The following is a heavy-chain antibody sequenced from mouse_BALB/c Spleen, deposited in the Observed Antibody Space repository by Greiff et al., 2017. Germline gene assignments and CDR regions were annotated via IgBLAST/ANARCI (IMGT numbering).Heavy chain of an antibody. Sequence: EVQVVESGGGLVKPGGSLKLSCAASGFTFSSYTMSWVRQTPEKRLEWVATISSGGSYTYYPDSVKGRFTISRDNAKNTLYLQMSSLKSEDTAMYYCTRDHYGSSWFAYWGQGTLVTVSA. J-gene: IGHJ3*01. CDR3: TRDHYGSSWFAY. CDR1: GFTFSSYT. D-gene: IGHD1-1*01. V-gene: IGHV5-6-4*01. CDR2: ISSGGSYT.